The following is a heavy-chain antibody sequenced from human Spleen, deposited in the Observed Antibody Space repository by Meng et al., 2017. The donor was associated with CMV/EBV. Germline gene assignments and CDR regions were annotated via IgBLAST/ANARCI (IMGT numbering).Heavy chain of an antibody. CDR3: VTSGGGPPYYFDY. Sequence: CKVSGYTFSDYYIHWVQQAPGKGLEWMGLVDPEDAETIYAEKFQGRVTISADTSTDTVYMDLNSLRSEDTAVYYCVTSGGGPPYYFDYWGQGTLVTVSS. V-gene: IGHV1-69-2*01. CDR2: VDPEDAET. D-gene: IGHD3-10*01. J-gene: IGHJ4*02. CDR1: GYTFSDYY.